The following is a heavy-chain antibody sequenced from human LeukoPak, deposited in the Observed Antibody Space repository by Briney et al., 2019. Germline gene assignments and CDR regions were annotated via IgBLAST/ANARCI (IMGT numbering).Heavy chain of an antibody. V-gene: IGHV4-61*02. Sequence: PSQTLSLTCTVSGGSISSGSYYWSWIRQPAGKGLEWIGRIYTSGSTNYNPSLKSRVTISVDTSKNQFSLKLSSVTAADTAVYYCAREPGLADTAMGPYYYYYYMDVWGKGTTVTVSS. J-gene: IGHJ6*03. D-gene: IGHD5-18*01. CDR3: AREPGLADTAMGPYYYYYYMDV. CDR2: IYTSGST. CDR1: GGSISSGSYY.